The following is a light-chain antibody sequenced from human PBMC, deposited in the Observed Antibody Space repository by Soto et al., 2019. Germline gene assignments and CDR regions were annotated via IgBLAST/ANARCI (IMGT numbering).Light chain of an antibody. CDR2: SAS. CDR1: ERVSTN. Sequence: DIVMTQSPLTLSVSPGESATLSCRASERVSTNLAWYQQTPGQAPRLLIYSASRRPTDIPVRFSGSGSGAEVTLTISSLQSEDFAIYYCQQYNNLPPTFGQGTKVDIK. J-gene: IGKJ1*01. V-gene: IGKV3-15*01. CDR3: QQYNNLPPT.